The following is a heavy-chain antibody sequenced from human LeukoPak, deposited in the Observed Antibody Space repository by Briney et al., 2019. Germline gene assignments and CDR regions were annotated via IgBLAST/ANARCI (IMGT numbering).Heavy chain of an antibody. V-gene: IGHV3-23*01. D-gene: IGHD2-2*01. CDR3: AKGWQDIVVVPAAMFWDY. Sequence: ETLPLTCTVSGGSISSSSYYWGWIRQPPGKGLEWVSAISGSGGSTYYADSVKGRFTISRDNSKNTLYLQMNSLRAEDTAVYYCAKGWQDIVVVPAAMFWDYWGQGTLVTVSS. CDR1: GGSISSSSYY. J-gene: IGHJ4*02. CDR2: ISGSGGST.